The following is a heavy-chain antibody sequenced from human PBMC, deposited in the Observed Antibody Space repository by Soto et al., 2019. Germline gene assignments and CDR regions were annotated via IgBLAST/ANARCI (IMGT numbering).Heavy chain of an antibody. J-gene: IGHJ4*02. CDR2: MYYSGSS. CDR1: GGSISSRTFW. Sequence: QLQLQESGPGLVKPSETLSLTCSVSGGSISSRTFWWAWIRQPPGKGLEWIGDMYYSGSSYSSPSLKGRVTLSVDTSKNQLSLKLTSVTAADTAVYYCARHPRDDYNYGGSGIFDYWGQGTLVTVSS. D-gene: IGHD4-4*01. V-gene: IGHV4-39*01. CDR3: ARHPRDDYNYGGSGIFDY.